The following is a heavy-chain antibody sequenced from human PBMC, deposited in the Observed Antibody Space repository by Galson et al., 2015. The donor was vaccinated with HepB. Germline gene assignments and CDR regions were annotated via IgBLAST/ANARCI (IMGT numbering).Heavy chain of an antibody. CDR1: GFTFSSYE. CDR3: ARTFYYDSSGYYYGNYFDY. J-gene: IGHJ4*02. V-gene: IGHV3-48*03. D-gene: IGHD3-22*01. CDR2: ISSSGGTI. Sequence: SLRLSCAASGFTFSSYEENWVRQAPGKGLEWISYISSSGGTIHYADSVKGRFTIPRDNAKNSLYLQMNSLRAEDTAVYYCARTFYYDSSGYYYGNYFDYWGQGTLVTVSS.